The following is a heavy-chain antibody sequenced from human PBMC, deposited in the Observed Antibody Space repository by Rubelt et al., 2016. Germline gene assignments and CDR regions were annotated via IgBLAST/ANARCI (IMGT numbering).Heavy chain of an antibody. J-gene: IGHJ3*02. CDR2: IWYDGSNE. V-gene: IGHV3-33*01. D-gene: IGHD6-6*01. CDR1: GFSFSDYA. CDR3: ASEKWSSSSGRSDAFEI. Sequence: VQLLESGGGLVQPGGCLRLSCAASGFSFSDYAMHWVRQAPGKGLEWVAVIWYDGSNERYADPVKGRFSISRDNSKNTLFLQMNSLRVEDTAIYYCASEKWSSSSGRSDAFEIWGQGTVVTVSS.